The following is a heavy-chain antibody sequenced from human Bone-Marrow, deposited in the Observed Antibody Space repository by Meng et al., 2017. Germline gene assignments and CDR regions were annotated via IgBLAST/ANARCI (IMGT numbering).Heavy chain of an antibody. CDR3: ARELLYDSSGYYFEYFDY. Sequence: VQLVQSGDEVKKPGASVKVSCKASGYTFTGYYMHWGRQAPGQGLEWMGRINPNSGGTNYAQKFQGRVTMTRDTSISTAYMELSRLRSDDTAVYYCARELLYDSSGYYFEYFDYWGQGTLVTVSS. V-gene: IGHV1-2*06. CDR2: INPNSGGT. J-gene: IGHJ4*02. CDR1: GYTFTGYY. D-gene: IGHD3-22*01.